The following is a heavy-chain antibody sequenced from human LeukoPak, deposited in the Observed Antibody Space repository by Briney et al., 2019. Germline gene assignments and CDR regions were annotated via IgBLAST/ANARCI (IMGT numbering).Heavy chain of an antibody. CDR1: GYNFATYW. D-gene: IGHD3-10*01. V-gene: IGHV5-10-1*01. CDR2: IDPSDSYT. CDR3: ARGSELFDY. Sequence: LGESLKISCKGSGYNFATYWISWVRQMPGKGLEWMGRIDPSDSYTNYSPSFQGHVTISADKSISTAYLQWSSLKASDTAMYYCARGSELFDYWGQGTLVTVSS. J-gene: IGHJ4*02.